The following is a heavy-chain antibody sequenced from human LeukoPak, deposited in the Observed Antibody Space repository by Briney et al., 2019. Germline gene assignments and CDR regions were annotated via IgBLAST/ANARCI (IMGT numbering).Heavy chain of an antibody. D-gene: IGHD5-18*01. Sequence: PGGSLRLSCAASGFTFSSYWMSWVRQAPGKGLEWVANVKQDGSEKYYVGSVKGRFTISRDNAKNSLYLQMNSLRAEDTAVYYCARDGVDTAMVRAPDYWGQGTLVTVSS. CDR3: ARDGVDTAMVRAPDY. V-gene: IGHV3-7*01. CDR2: VKQDGSEK. J-gene: IGHJ4*02. CDR1: GFTFSSYW.